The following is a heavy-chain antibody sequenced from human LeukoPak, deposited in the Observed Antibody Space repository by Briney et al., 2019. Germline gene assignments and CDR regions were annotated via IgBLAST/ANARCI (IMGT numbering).Heavy chain of an antibody. CDR1: GFTFSSYG. CDR2: IRYDGSNK. V-gene: IGHV3-30*02. Sequence: GGSLRLSCAASGFTFSSYGMHWVRQAPGKGLEWVAFIRYDGSNKYYADSVKGRFTISRDNSKNTLYLQMNSLRAEDTAVYYCARDKYDFWSGYYTGDRNYWGQGTLVTVSS. D-gene: IGHD3-3*01. CDR3: ARDKYDFWSGYYTGDRNY. J-gene: IGHJ4*02.